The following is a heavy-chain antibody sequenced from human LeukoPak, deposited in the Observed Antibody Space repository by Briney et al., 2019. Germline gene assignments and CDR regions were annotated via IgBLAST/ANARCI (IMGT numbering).Heavy chain of an antibody. CDR2: IYHNGRT. CDR3: ALDPADRGVYYFDY. Sequence: PSETLSLTCNVSSYSISSCYYRGWIPHPPRTGLEWIGSIYHNGRTYYNPSLKSRVTMSVDTSKNHFSLKLSSVTAADTAFYYCALDPADRGVYYFDYWGQGTLVTVSS. J-gene: IGHJ4*02. D-gene: IGHD3-10*01. V-gene: IGHV4-38-2*02. CDR1: SYSISSCYY.